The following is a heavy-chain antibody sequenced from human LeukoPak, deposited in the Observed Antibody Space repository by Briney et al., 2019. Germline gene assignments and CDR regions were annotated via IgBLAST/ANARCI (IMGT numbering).Heavy chain of an antibody. J-gene: IGHJ1*01. Sequence: PGGSLRLSCAASRFTFSSYAMHWVRQAPGKGLEWVAVISYDGSNKYYADSVKGRFTISRDNSKNTLYLQMNSLRAEDTAVYYCARDRGGYYDSSGYFHHWGQGTLVTVSS. D-gene: IGHD3-22*01. CDR1: RFTFSSYA. V-gene: IGHV3-30-3*01. CDR2: ISYDGSNK. CDR3: ARDRGGYYDSSGYFHH.